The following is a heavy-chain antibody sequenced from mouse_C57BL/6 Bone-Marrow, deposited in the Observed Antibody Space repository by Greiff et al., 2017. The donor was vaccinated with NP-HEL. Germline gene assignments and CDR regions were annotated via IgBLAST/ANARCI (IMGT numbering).Heavy chain of an antibody. J-gene: IGHJ3*01. CDR3: ARERYGSSPWMAY. Sequence: EVMLVESGGGLVKPGGSLKLSCAASGFTFSSYAMSWVRQTPEQRLEWVATISDGGSCTYYTDKVKGRVTLSRDNATNNLYLQMSHLKSEDTAMYYCARERYGSSPWMAYWGQGTLVTVSA. V-gene: IGHV5-4*01. CDR2: ISDGGSCT. D-gene: IGHD1-1*01. CDR1: GFTFSSYA.